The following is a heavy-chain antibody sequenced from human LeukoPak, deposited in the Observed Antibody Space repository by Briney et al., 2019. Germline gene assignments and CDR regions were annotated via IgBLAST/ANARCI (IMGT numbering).Heavy chain of an antibody. CDR3: AREIPTHFDY. D-gene: IGHD2-2*02. CDR2: ISYDGSNK. V-gene: IGHV3-30-3*01. Sequence: PGGSLRLSCAASGFTFSSYAMHWVRQAPGKGLEWVAVISYDGSNKYYADSVKGRFTISRDNSKNTLYLQMNSLRAEDTAVYYCAREIPTHFDYWGQGTLVTVSS. J-gene: IGHJ4*02. CDR1: GFTFSSYA.